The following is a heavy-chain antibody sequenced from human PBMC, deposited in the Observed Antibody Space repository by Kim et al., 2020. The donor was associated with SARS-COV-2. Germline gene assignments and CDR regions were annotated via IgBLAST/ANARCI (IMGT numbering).Heavy chain of an antibody. CDR1: GGSISSYY. CDR3: ARQAVRGVIFDY. Sequence: SETLSLTCTVSGGSISSYYWSWIRQPPGKGLEWIGYIYYSGSTNYNPSLKSRVTISVDTSKNQFSLKLSSVTAADTAVYYCARQAVRGVIFDYWGQGTL. J-gene: IGHJ4*02. CDR2: IYYSGST. D-gene: IGHD3-10*01. V-gene: IGHV4-59*08.